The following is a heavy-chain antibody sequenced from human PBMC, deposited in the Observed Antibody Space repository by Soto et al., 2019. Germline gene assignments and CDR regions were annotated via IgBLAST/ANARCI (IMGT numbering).Heavy chain of an antibody. CDR1: GFSLSTTGVG. J-gene: IGHJ6*02. V-gene: IGHV2-5*02. CDR3: VQSRCGGDCLQSYSSHSYYGLDV. CDR2: IYWDGDK. Sequence: QITLKESGPTLVKPTQTLTLTCTFSGFSLSTTGVGVGWIRQPPGKALEWLALIYWDGDKRYNPSLKSRLTIPKDTSKNQVVLTMTHMDPVDTATYYCVQSRCGGDCLQSYSSHSYYGLDVWGQGTTVTVSS. D-gene: IGHD2-21*01.